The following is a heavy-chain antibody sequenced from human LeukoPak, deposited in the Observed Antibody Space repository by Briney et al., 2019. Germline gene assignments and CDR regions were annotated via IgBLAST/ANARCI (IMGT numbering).Heavy chain of an antibody. CDR2: IRSKADTYAT. V-gene: IGHV3-73*01. CDR1: GFTFSDSA. Sequence: GGSLRLSCAAYGFTFSDSAIHWVRQPPGKGLEWVGRIRSKADTYATTYGASLKGRFTISRDDSRNRAYLQMSTLRTEDTAVYYCTREYSSGWPFDFWGQGTLVTVSS. J-gene: IGHJ4*02. D-gene: IGHD6-19*01. CDR3: TREYSSGWPFDF.